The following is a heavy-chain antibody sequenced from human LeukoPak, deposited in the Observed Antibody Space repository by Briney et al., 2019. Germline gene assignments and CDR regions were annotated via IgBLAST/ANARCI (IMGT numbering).Heavy chain of an antibody. CDR1: GYSFTSYW. CDR3: ARQMRKGSSSWYDFDY. CDR2: IYPGDSDT. J-gene: IGHJ4*02. V-gene: IGHV5-51*01. Sequence: LGESLKISCQGSGYSFTSYWIGWVRQMPGKGLEWMGIIYPGDSDTRYSPSFQGQVTISADKSISTAYLQWSSLKASDTAMYYCARQMRKGSSSWYDFDYWGQGTLVTVSS. D-gene: IGHD6-13*01.